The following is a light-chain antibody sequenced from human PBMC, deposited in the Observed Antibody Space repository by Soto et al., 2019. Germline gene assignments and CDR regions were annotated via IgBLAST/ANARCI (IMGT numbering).Light chain of an antibody. CDR1: QSVSSN. V-gene: IGKV3-15*01. CDR3: QQYNNWHPWT. CDR2: GAS. J-gene: IGKJ1*01. Sequence: EIVMTQSPATLSVSPGERATLSCRASQSVSSNLAWYQQKPGQAPRLLIYGASTRATGIPTSFSGSGSGTEFTLTISSLHSEDFAVYYCQQYNNWHPWTVGQGTKVDSK.